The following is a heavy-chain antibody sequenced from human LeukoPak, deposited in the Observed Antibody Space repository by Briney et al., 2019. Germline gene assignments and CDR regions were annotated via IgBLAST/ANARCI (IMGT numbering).Heavy chain of an antibody. V-gene: IGHV3-30-3*01. CDR1: GFTFSSYA. D-gene: IGHD6-19*01. Sequence: GRSLRLSCAAPGFTFSSYAMHWVRQAPGKGLEWVAVISYDGSNKYYADSVKGRFTISRDNSKNTLYLQMNSLRAEDTAVYYCARAYRTTRIAVAGHYYGMDVWGQGTTVTVSS. J-gene: IGHJ6*02. CDR2: ISYDGSNK. CDR3: ARAYRTTRIAVAGHYYGMDV.